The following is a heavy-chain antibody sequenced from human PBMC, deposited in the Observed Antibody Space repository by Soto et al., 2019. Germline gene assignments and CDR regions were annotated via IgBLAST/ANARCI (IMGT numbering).Heavy chain of an antibody. CDR2: ICSGSTTK. J-gene: IGHJ6*02. V-gene: IGHV3-48*02. Sequence: PGGSLRLSCAASGFSFSDSAMHWVRQAPGKGLEWVSDICSGSTTKYYADSVKGRFTISRDNAKNSLYLQMNSLRDEDTAVYYCARDRIAVAGGYYGMDVWGQGTTVTVSS. D-gene: IGHD6-19*01. CDR3: ARDRIAVAGGYYGMDV. CDR1: GFSFSDSA.